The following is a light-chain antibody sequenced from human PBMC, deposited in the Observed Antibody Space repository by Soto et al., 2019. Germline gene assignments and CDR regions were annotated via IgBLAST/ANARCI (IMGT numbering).Light chain of an antibody. CDR3: QQSYTTSIT. CDR1: QSVTNS. Sequence: EIVLTQSPVTLSLSPGERATHSCRASQSVTNSLAWYQQKPGQAPRLLVYDASNRATGIPTRFSGSGSGTDFTLTISSLQPEDFATYYCQQSYTTSITFGQGTRLEIK. V-gene: IGKV3-11*01. CDR2: DAS. J-gene: IGKJ5*01.